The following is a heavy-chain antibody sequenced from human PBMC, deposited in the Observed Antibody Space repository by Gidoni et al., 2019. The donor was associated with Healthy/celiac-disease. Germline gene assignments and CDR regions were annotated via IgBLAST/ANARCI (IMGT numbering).Heavy chain of an antibody. V-gene: IGHV3-23*01. Sequence: EVQLLESGGGLVQPGGSLRLSCAASGFTFSSYAMGWVRQAPGKGLGWVSAISGSGGRTYYADSVKGRFTISRDNSKNTLYLQMNSLRAEDTAVYYCAKGDGLLTLAFDIWGQGTMVTVSS. CDR1: GFTFSSYA. J-gene: IGHJ3*02. D-gene: IGHD2-15*01. CDR3: AKGDGLLTLAFDI. CDR2: ISGSGGRT.